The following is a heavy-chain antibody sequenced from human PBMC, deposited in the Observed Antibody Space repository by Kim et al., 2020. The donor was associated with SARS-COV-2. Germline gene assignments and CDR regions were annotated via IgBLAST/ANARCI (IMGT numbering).Heavy chain of an antibody. Sequence: SETLSLTCAVYGGSFSGYYWSWIRQPPGKGLEWIGEINHSGSTNYNPSLKSRVTISVDTSKNQFSLKLSSVTAADTAVYYCARAILWFGELLEDWGQGTLVTVSS. J-gene: IGHJ4*02. CDR2: INHSGST. V-gene: IGHV4-34*01. D-gene: IGHD3-10*01. CDR3: ARAILWFGELLED. CDR1: GGSFSGYY.